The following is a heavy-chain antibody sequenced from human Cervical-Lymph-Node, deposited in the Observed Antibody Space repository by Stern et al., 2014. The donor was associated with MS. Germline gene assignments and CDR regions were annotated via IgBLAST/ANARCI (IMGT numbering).Heavy chain of an antibody. J-gene: IGHJ3*02. CDR1: GGTFSNYA. Sequence: QVQLVQSGAEVKKPGSSVKVSCKTSGGTFSNYAISWVRQAPRQGLEWVGGIIPIFGTVNYEQKFQGRVTITADESTSTAYMELSSLRSEDTAVYYCATVIVVVPAAIGAFDIWGQGTMVTVSS. D-gene: IGHD2-2*01. CDR3: ATVIVVVPAAIGAFDI. V-gene: IGHV1-69*01. CDR2: IIPIFGTV.